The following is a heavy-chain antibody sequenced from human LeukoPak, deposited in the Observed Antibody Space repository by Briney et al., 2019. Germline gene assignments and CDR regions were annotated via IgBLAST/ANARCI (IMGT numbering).Heavy chain of an antibody. CDR2: IKHDGSEE. V-gene: IGHV3-7*04. J-gene: IGHJ4*02. CDR3: ARTLGYCSSTNCFLTFDY. CDR1: GFTFSSYW. D-gene: IGHD2-2*01. Sequence: GGSLRLSCAASGFTFSSYWMTWVRQAPGKGLEWVANIKHDGSEEYYVDSVKGRFTISRDNAKNSLYLQMNSLRAEHTAVYYCARTLGYCSSTNCFLTFDYWGQGTLVTVSS.